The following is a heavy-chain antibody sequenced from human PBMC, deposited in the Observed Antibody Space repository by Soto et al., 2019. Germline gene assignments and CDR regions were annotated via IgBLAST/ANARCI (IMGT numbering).Heavy chain of an antibody. D-gene: IGHD3-3*01. Sequence: GESLKISCKGSGYSFSNFWIGWVRQMPGKGLEWMGIIYPGDSDTRYNPTFQGQVTISTDNSINTAYLQWNSLKASDTAIYYCAKHISRDFDFWSGLYYYYGMDVWGQETTVTVSS. CDR1: GYSFSNFW. V-gene: IGHV5-51*01. CDR3: AKHISRDFDFWSGLYYYYGMDV. CDR2: IYPGDSDT. J-gene: IGHJ6*02.